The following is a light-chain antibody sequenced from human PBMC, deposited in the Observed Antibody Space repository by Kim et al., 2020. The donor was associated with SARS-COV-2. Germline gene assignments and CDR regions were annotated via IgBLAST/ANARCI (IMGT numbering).Light chain of an antibody. CDR3: QSYDSSNWV. Sequence: GRTVTMSCTGSGGSLASNYVQWYQPRPGSAPTTVIYEDNQRPSGVPDRFSGSIDSSSNSASLTISGLKTEDEADYYCQSYDSSNWVFGGGTQLTVL. V-gene: IGLV6-57*02. CDR2: EDN. J-gene: IGLJ3*02. CDR1: GGSLASNY.